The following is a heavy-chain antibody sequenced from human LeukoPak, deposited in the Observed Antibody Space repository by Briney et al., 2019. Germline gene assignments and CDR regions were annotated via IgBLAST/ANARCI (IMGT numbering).Heavy chain of an antibody. CDR3: ARVRPGEYYYYYYYMDV. CDR1: GGTFSSYA. CDR2: IIPIFGTA. V-gene: IGHV1-69*05. J-gene: IGHJ6*03. Sequence: ASVKVSCKASGGTFSSYAISWVRQAPGQGLEWMGGIIPIFGTANYAQKFQGRVTITTDESTSTAYMELSSLRSEDTAVYYCARVRPGEYYYYYYYMDVWGKGTTVTVSS.